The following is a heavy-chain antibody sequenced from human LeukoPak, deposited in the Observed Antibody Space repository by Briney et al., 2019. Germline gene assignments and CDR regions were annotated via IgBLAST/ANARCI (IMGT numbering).Heavy chain of an antibody. V-gene: IGHV3-11*01. Sequence: PGGSLRLSCAASGFTFSDYYTSWIRQAPGKGLEWVSYISSSGSTIYYADSVKGRFTISRDNAKNSLYLQMNSLRAEDTAVYYCARGLYSSSWYFDYWGQGTLVTVSS. CDR3: ARGLYSSSWYFDY. CDR2: ISSSGSTI. D-gene: IGHD6-13*01. CDR1: GFTFSDYY. J-gene: IGHJ4*02.